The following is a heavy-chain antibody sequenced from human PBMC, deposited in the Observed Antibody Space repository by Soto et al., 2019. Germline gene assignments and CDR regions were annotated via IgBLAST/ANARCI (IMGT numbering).Heavy chain of an antibody. CDR2: IYHSGTT. J-gene: IGHJ4*02. CDR3: ARTDNVGYYPY. Sequence: TSETLSLACVLYVDYISIGYYGACIRRPPGKGLEWIGSIYHSGTTYYNPSLNSRVTISVDTSRNQFSLKLSSVTAADSAVYYCARTDNVGYYPYFGQGTMFTVSS. V-gene: IGHV4-38-2*01. CDR1: VDYISIGYY. D-gene: IGHD3-3*01.